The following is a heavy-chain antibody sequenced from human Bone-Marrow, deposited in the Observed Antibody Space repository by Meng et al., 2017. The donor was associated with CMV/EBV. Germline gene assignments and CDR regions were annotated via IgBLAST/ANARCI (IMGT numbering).Heavy chain of an antibody. CDR2: IKQDGSEK. CDR3: ARDLTGELYYFDY. CDR1: GFTFRSYW. V-gene: IGHV3-7*01. J-gene: IGHJ4*02. D-gene: IGHD7-27*01. Sequence: GGSLRLSCAASGFTFRSYWMSWVRQAPGKGLEWVANIKQDGSEKNYVDSAKGRFTISRDNAKNSLYLQMNSLRAEDTAVYYCARDLTGELYYFDYWGQGTLVTVSS.